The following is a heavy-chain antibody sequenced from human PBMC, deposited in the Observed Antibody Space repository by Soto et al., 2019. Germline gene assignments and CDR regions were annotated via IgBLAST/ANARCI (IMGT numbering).Heavy chain of an antibody. V-gene: IGHV4-59*01. D-gene: IGHD3-22*01. CDR3: ARSYYDSSGYPLCFDY. CDR2: MYYRGGP. CDR1: GGSISNYY. Sequence: PSETLSLTCTVPGGSISNYYWSWIRQPPGKGLEWIGYMYYRGGPSYNPSLKSRVTISVDTSQNHFSLKLSSVTAADTAVYYCARSYYDSSGYPLCFDYWGQGTLVTVSS. J-gene: IGHJ4*02.